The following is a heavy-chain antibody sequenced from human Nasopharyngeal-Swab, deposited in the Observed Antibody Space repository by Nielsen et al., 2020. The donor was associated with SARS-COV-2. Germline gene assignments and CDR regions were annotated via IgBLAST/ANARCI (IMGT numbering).Heavy chain of an antibody. CDR3: ARGLSGIVPSPILGLGPYYYYYYMDV. CDR2: INRSGST. V-gene: IGHV4-34*01. CDR1: GGSFSADY. J-gene: IGHJ6*03. Sequence: GSLRLSCAVYGGSFSADYWGWIRQPPGRGLEWIGEINRSGSTNYNPSLKSRVTISVDPSKNQFSLRLSSVTAADTAVYYCARGLSGIVPSPILGLGPYYYYYYMDVWGKGTTVTVSS. D-gene: IGHD7-27*01.